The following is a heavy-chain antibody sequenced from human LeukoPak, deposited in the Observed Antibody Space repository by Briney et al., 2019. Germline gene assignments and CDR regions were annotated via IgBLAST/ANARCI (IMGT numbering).Heavy chain of an antibody. CDR2: IKEDGSTT. CDR1: GFTFSTHW. Sequence: GESLRLSCVASGFTFSTHWVSWVRQAPGKGLEWVANIKEDGSTTDYVDSVKGRFTISRDNAKNSVFLQMNSLRAEDTAVYYCAPQTMILVLGGQGTLVTVSS. CDR3: APQTMILVL. V-gene: IGHV3-7*01. D-gene: IGHD3-22*01. J-gene: IGHJ4*02.